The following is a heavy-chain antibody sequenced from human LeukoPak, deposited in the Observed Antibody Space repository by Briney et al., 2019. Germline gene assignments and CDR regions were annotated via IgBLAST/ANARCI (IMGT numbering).Heavy chain of an antibody. CDR3: ASSGMVRGVIIFTLSS. CDR2: IIPIFGTA. J-gene: IGHJ5*02. CDR1: GGTFSSYA. Sequence: SVNVSCKASGGTFSSYAISWVRQAPGQGPEWMGGIIPIFGTANYAQKFQGRVTITTDESTSTAYMELSSLRSEDTAVYYCASSGMVRGVIIFTLSSWGQGTLVTVSS. D-gene: IGHD3-10*01. V-gene: IGHV1-69*05.